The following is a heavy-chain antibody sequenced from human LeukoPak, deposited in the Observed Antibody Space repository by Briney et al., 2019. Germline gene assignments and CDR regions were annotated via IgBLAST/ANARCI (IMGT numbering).Heavy chain of an antibody. J-gene: IGHJ4*02. CDR3: ASTVTSGWLDY. D-gene: IGHD6-19*01. CDR2: IYYSGST. CDR1: GGSFSGYY. V-gene: IGHV4-59*01. Sequence: SETLSLTCAVYGGSFSGYYWSWIRQPPGKGLEWIGYIYYSGSTNYNPSLKSRVTISVDTSKNQFSLKLSSVTAADTAVYYCASTVTSGWLDYWGQGTLVTVSS.